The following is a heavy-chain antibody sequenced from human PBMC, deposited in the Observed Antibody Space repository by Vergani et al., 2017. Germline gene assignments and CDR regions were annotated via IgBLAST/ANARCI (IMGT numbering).Heavy chain of an antibody. CDR2: ISSSGSTI. J-gene: IGHJ6*03. V-gene: IGHV3-11*01. D-gene: IGHD5-18*01. CDR3: AREEEDTVMVTYYYYYYMYV. Sequence: QVQLVESGGGLVKPGGSLRLSCAASGFTFSDYYMSWIRQAPGKGLEWVSYISSSGSTIYYADSVKGRFTISRDNAKNSLYLQMNSLRAEDTAVYYCAREEEDTVMVTYYYYYYMYVWSKGTTVTVSS. CDR1: GFTFSDYY.